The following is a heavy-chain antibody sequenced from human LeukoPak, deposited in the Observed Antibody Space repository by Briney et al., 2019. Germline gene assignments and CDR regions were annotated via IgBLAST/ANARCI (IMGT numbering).Heavy chain of an antibody. J-gene: IGHJ5*02. CDR2: IYHSGSI. Sequence: SETLSLICTVSGGSVSNGSYYWGWIRQPPGKGLEWIGSIYHSGSIYYTPSLKSRVTISVDTSKNKFSLKLRSVTAADTAVYYCARHLPGYSNTWPGPWGRGNLATVSS. D-gene: IGHD4-11*01. V-gene: IGHV4-39*01. CDR3: ARHLPGYSNTWPGP. CDR1: GGSVSNGSYY.